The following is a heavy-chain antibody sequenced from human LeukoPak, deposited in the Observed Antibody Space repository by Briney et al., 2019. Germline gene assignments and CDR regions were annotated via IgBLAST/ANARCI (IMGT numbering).Heavy chain of an antibody. D-gene: IGHD2-15*01. CDR2: INPNSGGT. CDR3: ARARLTYCSGGSCYSGSYMDV. V-gene: IGHV1-2*02. Sequence: ASVKVSCKASGYTFTGYYMHWVRHAPGQGLEWMGWINPNSGGTNYAQKFQGRVTMTRDTSISTAYMELSRLRSDDTAVYYCARARLTYCSGGSCYSGSYMDVWGKGTTVTVSS. CDR1: GYTFTGYY. J-gene: IGHJ6*03.